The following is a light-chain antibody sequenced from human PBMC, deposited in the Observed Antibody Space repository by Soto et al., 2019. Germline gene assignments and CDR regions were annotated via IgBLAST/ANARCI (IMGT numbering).Light chain of an antibody. CDR1: TSNIGSKT. CDR3: AAWDVSLNVVV. CDR2: GND. V-gene: IGLV1-44*01. Sequence: QSVLTQPPSASGTPGQRVTISCSGSTSNIGSKTVNWYQQLPGTAPKLLIYGNDQRPSGVPDRFSGSKSGTSASLAISGLQSEDEADYYCAAWDVSLNVVVFGGGTQLTVL. J-gene: IGLJ2*01.